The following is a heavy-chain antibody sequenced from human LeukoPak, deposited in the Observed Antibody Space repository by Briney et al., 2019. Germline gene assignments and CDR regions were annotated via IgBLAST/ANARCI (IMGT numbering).Heavy chain of an antibody. Sequence: SETLSLTCTVSGGSISSSSDYWGWIRRPPGKGLEWIGSVIYSGTTYYSPSLKSRVTISIDTSKNQFSLRLSSVTAADTAVYYCARHYYDGSDDRREYYFDYWGQGTLVTVSS. CDR3: ARHYYDGSDDRREYYFDY. J-gene: IGHJ4*02. V-gene: IGHV4-39*01. CDR2: VIYSGTT. CDR1: GGSISSSSDY. D-gene: IGHD3-22*01.